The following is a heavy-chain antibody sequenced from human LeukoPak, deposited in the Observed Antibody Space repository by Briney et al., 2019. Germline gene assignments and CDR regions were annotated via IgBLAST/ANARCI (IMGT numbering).Heavy chain of an antibody. J-gene: IGHJ4*02. CDR1: GFTFSSYS. V-gene: IGHV3-21*01. CDR3: ASSVGQQWLP. CDR2: ISSSSSYI. D-gene: IGHD6-19*01. Sequence: GGSLRLSCAASGFTFSSYSMNWVRQAPGKGLEWVSSISSSSSYIYYADSVKGRFTISRDNSKNTLYLQMNSLRAEDTAVYYCASSVGQQWLPWGQGTLVTVSS.